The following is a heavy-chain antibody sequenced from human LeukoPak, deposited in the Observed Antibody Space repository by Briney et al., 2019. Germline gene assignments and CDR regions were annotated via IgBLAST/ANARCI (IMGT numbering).Heavy chain of an antibody. CDR3: ARHDSYHPPWYFDL. D-gene: IGHD3-22*01. V-gene: IGHV4-4*09. CDR1: GGSISSYY. Sequence: SKTLSLSCTVSGGSISSYYWSWIRKPPGKGLEWIGYIYTSGSTNYNPSLKSRVTISVDTSKNQFSLKLSSVTAADTAVYYCARHDSYHPPWYFDLWGRGTLVTVSS. J-gene: IGHJ2*01. CDR2: IYTSGST.